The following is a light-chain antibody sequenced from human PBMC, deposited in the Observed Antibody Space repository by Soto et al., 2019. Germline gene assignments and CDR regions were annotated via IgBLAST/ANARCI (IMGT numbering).Light chain of an antibody. CDR2: DAS. V-gene: IGKV1-5*01. J-gene: IGKJ4*01. CDR1: QTISNW. Sequence: DIQMTQSPSTLSASVGDRVTISCRSSQTISNWLAWYQQKPGKAPKLLIYDASSLESGVPSRFSGSGSGTDFTLTISRLEPEDSAVYYCQQYGSSPLTFGGGTKVDIK. CDR3: QQYGSSPLT.